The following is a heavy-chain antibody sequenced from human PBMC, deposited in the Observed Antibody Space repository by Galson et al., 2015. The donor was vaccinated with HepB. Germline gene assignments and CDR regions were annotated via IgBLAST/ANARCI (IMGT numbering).Heavy chain of an antibody. Sequence: SVKVSCKASGYTFTSYAMHWVRQAPGQRLEWMGWINAGNGNTKYSRKFQGRVTITRDTSASTAYMELSSLRSEDTAVYYCARVPYYYGSGSYYTRAYWYFDLWGRGTLVTVSS. D-gene: IGHD3-10*01. CDR3: ARVPYYYGSGSYYTRAYWYFDL. J-gene: IGHJ2*01. CDR2: INAGNGNT. V-gene: IGHV1-3*01. CDR1: GYTFTSYA.